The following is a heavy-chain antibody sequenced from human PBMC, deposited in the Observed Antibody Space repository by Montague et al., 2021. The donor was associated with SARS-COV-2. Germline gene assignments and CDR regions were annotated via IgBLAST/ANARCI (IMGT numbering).Heavy chain of an antibody. CDR3: ARFTCSGGSCYSQFYFYYGLDV. V-gene: IGHV3-21*01. D-gene: IGHD2-15*01. Sequence: SLRLSCAASGFTFNIHSLTWVRQSPGKGLEWVSSIRSGPSSIYYADSVKGRFTISRDNAKNLVYLQMDSLRVEDTAVYYCARFTCSGGSCYSQFYFYYGLDVWGQGTTVTVSS. CDR2: IRSGPSSI. J-gene: IGHJ6*02. CDR1: GFTFNIHS.